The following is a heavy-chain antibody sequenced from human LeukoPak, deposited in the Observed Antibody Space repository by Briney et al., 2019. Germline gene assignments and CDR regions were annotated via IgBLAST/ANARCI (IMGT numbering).Heavy chain of an antibody. Sequence: PGASVKVSCKASGYTFTGYYMHWARQAPGQGLEWMGWINPNSGGTNYAQKFQGRVTMTRDTSISTAYMELSRLRSDDTAVYYCAREGDIVLMSAFDIWGQGTMVTVSS. V-gene: IGHV1-2*02. CDR3: AREGDIVLMSAFDI. D-gene: IGHD2-8*01. CDR2: INPNSGGT. J-gene: IGHJ3*02. CDR1: GYTFTGYY.